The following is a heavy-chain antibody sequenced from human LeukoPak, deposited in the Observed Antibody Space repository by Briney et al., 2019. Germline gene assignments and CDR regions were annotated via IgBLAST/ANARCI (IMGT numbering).Heavy chain of an antibody. J-gene: IGHJ4*02. V-gene: IGHV1-69*05. Sequence: SVKVSCKASGGTFSSYAISWVRQAPGQGLEWMGRIIPIFGTANYAQKFQGRVTITTDESTSTAYMELGSLRSEDTAVYYCARGSSSYYYDSSGYYELDYWGQGTLVTVSS. CDR3: ARGSSSYYYDSSGYYELDY. CDR2: IIPIFGTA. D-gene: IGHD3-22*01. CDR1: GGTFSSYA.